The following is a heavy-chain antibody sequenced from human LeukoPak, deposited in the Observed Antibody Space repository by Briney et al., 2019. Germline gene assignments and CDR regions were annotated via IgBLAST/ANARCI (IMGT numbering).Heavy chain of an antibody. Sequence: GASVKVSCKASGYIFTGYYMHWVRQAPGQGLEWMGWINPNSGDTNYAQKFQGRVTMTRDTSISTAYMELSRLRSDDTAVYYCARGVAGPDYWGQGTLVTVSS. V-gene: IGHV1-2*02. CDR2: INPNSGDT. J-gene: IGHJ4*02. D-gene: IGHD6-19*01. CDR3: ARGVAGPDY. CDR1: GYIFTGYY.